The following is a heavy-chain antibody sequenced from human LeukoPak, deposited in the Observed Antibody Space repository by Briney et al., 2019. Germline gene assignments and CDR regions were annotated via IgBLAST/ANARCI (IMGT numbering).Heavy chain of an antibody. CDR2: IYGGGST. Sequence: GGSLRLSCAASGFTVSGNYMSWVRQAPGKGLEWVSIIYGGGSTYYADSVKGRFTISRDNSKNTLYLQMNSLRAEDTAVYYCARGAIVGATTIDYWGQGTLVTVSS. D-gene: IGHD1-26*01. CDR3: ARGAIVGATTIDY. CDR1: GFTVSGNY. V-gene: IGHV3-53*01. J-gene: IGHJ4*02.